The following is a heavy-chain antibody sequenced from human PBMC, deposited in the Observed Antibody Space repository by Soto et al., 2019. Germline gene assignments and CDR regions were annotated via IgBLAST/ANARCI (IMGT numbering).Heavy chain of an antibody. J-gene: IGHJ4*02. D-gene: IGHD1-1*01. Sequence: VQLVESGGGLVQPGGSLRLSCAASGFACGGYWMHWVRQAPGKGLVWVSRISQDGAIATQADSVKGRFTISRDNAKNTLFLQMNSLRADDTAVYYCLRDQRHWNEFADQWGQGTLVTVSS. CDR3: LRDQRHWNEFADQ. CDR2: ISQDGAIA. CDR1: GFACGGYW. V-gene: IGHV3-74*01.